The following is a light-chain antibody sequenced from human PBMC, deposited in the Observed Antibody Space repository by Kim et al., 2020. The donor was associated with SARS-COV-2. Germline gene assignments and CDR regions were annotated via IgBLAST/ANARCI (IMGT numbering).Light chain of an antibody. J-gene: IGKJ2*02. V-gene: IGKV1-17*01. CDR1: ITDN. Sequence: ITDNLAWYQQKPGKAPKRLIYGTSRLQSGVPSRFSGSGFGTEFTLTITSLQPEDFVTYYCLQHRTYPCTFGQGTKLEI. CDR2: GTS. CDR3: LQHRTYPCT.